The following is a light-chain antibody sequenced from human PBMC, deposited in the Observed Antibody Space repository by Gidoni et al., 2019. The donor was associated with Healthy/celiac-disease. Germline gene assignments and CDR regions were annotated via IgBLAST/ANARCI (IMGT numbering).Light chain of an antibody. J-gene: IGLJ2*01. Sequence: SYELTQPPSVPVSPGQTARITCPGDALPKQYAYWSQQKPGQAPVLVIYKDSERPSGIPERFSGSSSGTTVTLTISGVQAEDEADYYCQSADSSGTYLVVFGGGTKLTVL. CDR1: ALPKQY. CDR3: QSADSSGTYLVV. V-gene: IGLV3-25*03. CDR2: KDS.